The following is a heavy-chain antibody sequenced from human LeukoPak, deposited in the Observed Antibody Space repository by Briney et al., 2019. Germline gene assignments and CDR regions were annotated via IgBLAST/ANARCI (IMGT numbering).Heavy chain of an antibody. D-gene: IGHD4-23*01. Sequence: GGSLRLSCAGSGFSFSSHGMNWVRQAPGKGLEWVSLIYSDGRTYYADSVKGRCTISRDISKNTLYLQMSSLRAEDTAVYYCARRAGGYSHPYDYWGQGTLVTVSS. CDR3: ARRAGGYSHPYDY. J-gene: IGHJ4*02. CDR1: GFSFSSHG. V-gene: IGHV3-53*01. CDR2: IYSDGRT.